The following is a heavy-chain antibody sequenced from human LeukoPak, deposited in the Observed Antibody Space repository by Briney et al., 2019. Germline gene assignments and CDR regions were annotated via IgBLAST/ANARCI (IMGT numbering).Heavy chain of an antibody. Sequence: GGSLRLSCTASGFTFGDYAMSWFRQAPGKGLEWVSFIRSKAFGGTADYAASVKGRFSISRDDSKSIAYLQMNSLKTEDTAVYYCARRAGFSAGDAFDIWGQGTMVTVSS. CDR1: GFTFGDYA. D-gene: IGHD3-3*02. V-gene: IGHV3-49*03. J-gene: IGHJ3*02. CDR2: IRSKAFGGTA. CDR3: ARRAGFSAGDAFDI.